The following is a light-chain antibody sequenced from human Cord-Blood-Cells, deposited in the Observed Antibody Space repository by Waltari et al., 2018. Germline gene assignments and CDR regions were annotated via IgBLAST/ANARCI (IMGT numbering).Light chain of an antibody. J-gene: IGKJ1*01. V-gene: IGKV1-8*01. CDR1: QGISSY. CDR3: QQYYSYPWT. CDR2: AAS. Sequence: AIRMTQSPSSLSASTGDRVTITCRASQGISSYLAWYQQKPGKAPKFLIYAASTLQSGVPSRFSGSGSGTDFTLTISCLQSEDFATYYCQQYYSYPWTFGQGTKVEIK.